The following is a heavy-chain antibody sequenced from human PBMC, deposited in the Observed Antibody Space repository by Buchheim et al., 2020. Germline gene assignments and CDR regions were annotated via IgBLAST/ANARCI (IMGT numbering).Heavy chain of an antibody. CDR2: IYYSGST. CDR3: ARDRLRDGYNSNWFDP. J-gene: IGHJ5*02. Sequence: QVQLQESGPGLVKPSETLSLTCTVSGGSVSSGSYYWSWIRQPPGKGLKWIGYIYYSGSTNYNPSLKSRVTISVDTSKNQFSLKLSSVTAADTAVYYCARDRLRDGYNSNWFDPWGQGTL. D-gene: IGHD5-24*01. CDR1: GGSVSSGSYY. V-gene: IGHV4-61*01.